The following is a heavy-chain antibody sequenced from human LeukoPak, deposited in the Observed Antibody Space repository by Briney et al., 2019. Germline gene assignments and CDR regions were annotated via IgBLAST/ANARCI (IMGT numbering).Heavy chain of an antibody. D-gene: IGHD3-3*01. CDR3: ARDGGSDYDFWSGYYREFDP. J-gene: IGHJ5*02. Sequence: GGSLRVSCAASGFTFSSYSMNWVRQAPGKGLEWVSYISSSSSTIYYADSVKGRFTISRDNAKNSLYLQMNSLRAEDTAVYYCARDGGSDYDFWSGYYREFDPWGQGTLVTVSS. CDR2: ISSSSSTI. CDR1: GFTFSSYS. V-gene: IGHV3-48*01.